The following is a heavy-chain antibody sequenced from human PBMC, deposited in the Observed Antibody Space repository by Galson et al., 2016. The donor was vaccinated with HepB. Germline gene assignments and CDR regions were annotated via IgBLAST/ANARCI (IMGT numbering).Heavy chain of an antibody. CDR3: ARDGFPGFGSFFDY. CDR2: VNHRGTT. D-gene: IGHD3-10*01. J-gene: IGHJ4*01. Sequence: LTCTVSGESLSGYFWSWIRQPPGKGLEWIGEVNHRGTTNYDPSLESRVTISADTSKNQFSLNLSSVTAADTAVHFCARDGFPGFGSFFDYWGHGALVTVSS. CDR1: GESLSGYF. V-gene: IGHV4-34*01.